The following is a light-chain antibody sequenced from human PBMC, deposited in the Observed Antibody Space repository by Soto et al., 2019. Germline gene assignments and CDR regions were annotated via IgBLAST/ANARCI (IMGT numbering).Light chain of an antibody. J-gene: IGLJ1*01. Sequence: QSFLTQPPSVSGAPVQRVTISCTGSSSNIWVGYDLHWYQQLPGKSPKLLIYANSRRPAGVPDRFYGFKSGTSASLAITGLQDEDEDDYYCQAYDNSPXTYVVGTGTKVXV. V-gene: IGLV1-40*01. CDR3: QAYDNSPXTYV. CDR1: SSNIWVGYD. CDR2: ANS.